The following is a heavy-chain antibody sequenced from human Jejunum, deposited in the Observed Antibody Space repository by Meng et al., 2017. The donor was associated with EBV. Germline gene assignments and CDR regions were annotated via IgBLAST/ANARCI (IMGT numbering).Heavy chain of an antibody. D-gene: IGHD1-1*01. CDR3: ARNWNF. V-gene: IGHV4-61*01. Sequence: QVQLQGSGPGLGKPSETLSPTCTVSGGSVSSGTYYWTWIRQPPGKGLEWIGYIYNSGSTNYNPSLKSRVTISLDTSKNQFSLKLSSVTAADTAMYYCARNWNFWGQGTLVTVSS. CDR2: IYNSGST. CDR1: GGSVSSGTYY. J-gene: IGHJ4*02.